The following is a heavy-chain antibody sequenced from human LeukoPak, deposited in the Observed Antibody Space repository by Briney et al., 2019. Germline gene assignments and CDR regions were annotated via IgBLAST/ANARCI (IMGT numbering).Heavy chain of an antibody. CDR3: ARTIPVAGHDAFDI. CDR1: GYTFTSYG. J-gene: IGHJ3*02. D-gene: IGHD6-19*01. Sequence: ASVKVSCKASGYTFTSYGLSWVRQAPGQGLEWMGWISAYNGNTNYAQKLQGRVTMTTDTSTSTAYMELRSLRSDDTAVYYCARTIPVAGHDAFDIWGQGTMVTVSS. V-gene: IGHV1-18*04. CDR2: ISAYNGNT.